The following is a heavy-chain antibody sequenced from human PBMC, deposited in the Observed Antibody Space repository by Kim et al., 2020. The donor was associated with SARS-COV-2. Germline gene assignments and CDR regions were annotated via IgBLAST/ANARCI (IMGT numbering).Heavy chain of an antibody. Sequence: SETLSLTCTVSGGSISSGSYYWSWIRQPAGKGLEWIGRIYTSGSTNYNPSLKSRVTISVDTSKNQFSLKLSSVTAADTAVYYCARDHTVRVAGRHYWYFDLWGRGTLVTVSS. CDR2: IYTSGST. J-gene: IGHJ2*01. CDR3: ARDHTVRVAGRHYWYFDL. CDR1: GGSISSGSYY. D-gene: IGHD6-19*01. V-gene: IGHV4-61*02.